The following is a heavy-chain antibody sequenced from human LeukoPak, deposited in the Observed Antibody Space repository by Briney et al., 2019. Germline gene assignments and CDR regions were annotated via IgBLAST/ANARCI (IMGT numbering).Heavy chain of an antibody. J-gene: IGHJ5*02. D-gene: IGHD5-18*01. V-gene: IGHV3-53*01. CDR3: ARVGLGYRYDNWFDP. CDR1: GFPVSSNF. Sequence: GGSVRLSCAVSGFPVSSNFMSWVRQAPGKGLQSVSIMFSGGTTDYADSVKGRFTISRDSSKNTLYLQMNSLRDEDTAVYYCARVGLGYRYDNWFDPWGQGTLVTVSS. CDR2: MFSGGTT.